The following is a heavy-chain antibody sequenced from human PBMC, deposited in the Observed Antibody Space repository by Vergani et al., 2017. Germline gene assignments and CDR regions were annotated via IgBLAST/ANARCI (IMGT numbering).Heavy chain of an antibody. J-gene: IGHJ4*02. CDR3: AKWRGDSSGWYYFDY. Sequence: EVQLLESGGGLVQPGGSLRLSCAASGFTFSSYAMSWVRQAPGKGLEWVSAISGSGGSTYYADSVKGRFTISRDNSKNTLYLQMKSLRAEDTAVYYCAKWRGDSSGWYYFDYWGQGTLVTVSS. V-gene: IGHV3-23*01. CDR1: GFTFSSYA. D-gene: IGHD6-19*01. CDR2: ISGSGGST.